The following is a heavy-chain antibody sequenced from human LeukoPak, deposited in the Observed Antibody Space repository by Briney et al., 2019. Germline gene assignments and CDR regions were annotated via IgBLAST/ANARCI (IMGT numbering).Heavy chain of an antibody. Sequence: GASVKVSCKASGYTFTGYYMHWVRQAPGQGLEWMGRINPNSGGTNYAQKFQGRVTMTRDTSISTAYMELSRLRSDDTAVYYCARVPSGESPFDYWGQGTLVTVSS. CDR3: ARVPSGESPFDY. CDR2: INPNSGGT. D-gene: IGHD3-10*01. J-gene: IGHJ4*02. CDR1: GYTFTGYY. V-gene: IGHV1-2*06.